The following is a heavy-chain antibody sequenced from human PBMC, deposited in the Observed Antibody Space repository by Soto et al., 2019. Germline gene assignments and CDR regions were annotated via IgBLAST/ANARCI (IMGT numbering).Heavy chain of an antibody. CDR1: GGSISSYY. CDR2: IYYSGST. V-gene: IGHV4-59*01. D-gene: IGHD3-3*01. CDR3: AREGGLRFLNRPPYYYGMDV. J-gene: IGHJ6*02. Sequence: QVQLQESGPGLVKPSETLSLTCTVSGGSISSYYWSWIRQPPGKGLEWIGYIYYSGSTNYNPSLKSRVTISVDTSKKQFSLKLSSVTAADTAVYYCAREGGLRFLNRPPYYYGMDVWGQVTTVTVSS.